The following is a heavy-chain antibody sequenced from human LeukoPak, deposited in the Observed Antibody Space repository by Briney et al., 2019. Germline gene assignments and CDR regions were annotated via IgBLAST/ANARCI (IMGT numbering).Heavy chain of an antibody. J-gene: IGHJ6*03. CDR2: INHSGST. D-gene: IGHD2-2*01. CDR3: ARSIVVPAAVTWGYYYYYYMDV. CDR1: GGSFSGYY. Sequence: PSETLSLTCAVYGGSFSGYYWSWIRQPPGKGLKWIGEINHSGSTNYNPSLKSRVTISVDTSKNQFSLKLSSVTAADTAVYYCARSIVVPAAVTWGYYYYYYMDVWGKGTTVTISS. V-gene: IGHV4-34*01.